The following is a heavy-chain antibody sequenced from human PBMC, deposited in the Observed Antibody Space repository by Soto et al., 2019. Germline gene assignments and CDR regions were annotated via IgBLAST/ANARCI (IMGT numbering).Heavy chain of an antibody. CDR2: INDRLSI. CDR3: ARESHDILTGPPWVWYFDL. Sequence: QVQLQQWGAGPLRPLETLSLTCGVPGGSFSGYYWAWIRQSPGKGLEWIGEINDRLSINYNPSLKSRVSISVDTSKNHYSLKLRSVTAADTAVYYCARESHDILTGPPWVWYFDLWGRGTLVTVSS. CDR1: GGSFSGYY. D-gene: IGHD3-9*01. V-gene: IGHV4-34*01. J-gene: IGHJ2*01.